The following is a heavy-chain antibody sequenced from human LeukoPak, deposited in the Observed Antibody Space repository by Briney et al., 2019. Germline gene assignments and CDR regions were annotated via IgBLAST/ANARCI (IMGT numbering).Heavy chain of an antibody. V-gene: IGHV5-51*01. D-gene: IGHD6-19*01. CDR2: IYPGDSDT. Sequence: GESLKISCKGSGYSFTSYWIGWVRQMPGKGLEWMGIIYPGDSDTRYSPSFQGQVTISADKSISTAYLQWSSLKASDTAMYYCARQISSGWPRTYHFDYWGQGTLVTVSS. CDR3: ARQISSGWPRTYHFDY. J-gene: IGHJ4*02. CDR1: GYSFTSYW.